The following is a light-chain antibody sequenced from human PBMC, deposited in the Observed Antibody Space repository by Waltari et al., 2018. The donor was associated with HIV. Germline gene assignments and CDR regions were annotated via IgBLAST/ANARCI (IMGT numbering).Light chain of an antibody. CDR3: SSYTRSNTWV. CDR2: VVS. Sequence: QSALTQPASVSGSPGQSTTISCAGIGGDVGGSIWVCCHRHHPGKSPRLLISVVSNRPSGCPDRLSGAKSGNTASLTSSGVQAEDEAYYYCSSYTRSNTWVFGGGTRLTVL. J-gene: IGLJ3*02. V-gene: IGLV2-14*01. CDR1: GGDVGGSIW.